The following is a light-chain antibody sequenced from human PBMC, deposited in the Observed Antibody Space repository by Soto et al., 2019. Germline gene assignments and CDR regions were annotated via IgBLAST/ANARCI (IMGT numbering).Light chain of an antibody. CDR1: SSDVGAYNY. CDR3: SSYTTISSVV. CDR2: EVS. J-gene: IGLJ2*01. V-gene: IGLV2-14*01. Sequence: QSALTQPASVSGSPGQSITISCTGTSSDVGAYNYVSWYQQHPGEAPKLMIYEVSNRPSGVSNRFSGSKSGNTASLTISGLQAEDEADYYCSSYTTISSVVFGGGTKVTVL.